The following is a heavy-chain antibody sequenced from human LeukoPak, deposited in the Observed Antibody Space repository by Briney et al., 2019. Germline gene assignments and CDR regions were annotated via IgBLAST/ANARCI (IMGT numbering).Heavy chain of an antibody. V-gene: IGHV4-31*03. J-gene: IGHJ4*02. CDR3: AGETREYYYGSGSYYQGGFDY. D-gene: IGHD3-10*01. CDR2: IYYSGST. Sequence: SQTLSLTCTVSGGSISSGGYYWSWIRQHPGKGLEWIGYIYYSGSTYYNPSLKSRVTISVDTSKNQFSLKLSSVTAADTAVYYCAGETREYYYGSGSYYQGGFDYWGQGTLVTVSS. CDR1: GGSISSGGYY.